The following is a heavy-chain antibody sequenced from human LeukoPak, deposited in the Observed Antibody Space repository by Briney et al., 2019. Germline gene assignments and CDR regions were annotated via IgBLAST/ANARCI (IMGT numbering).Heavy chain of an antibody. CDR2: MNPNSGNT. Sequence: ASVKVSCKASGYTFTSYDINWVRQATGQGLEWMGWMNPNSGNTGYAQKFQGRVTMTRNTSISTAYMELSSLRSEDTAVYYCAREWDWGYSSGWIRRPNFDYWGQGTLVTVSS. CDR3: AREWDWGYSSGWIRRPNFDY. V-gene: IGHV1-8*01. D-gene: IGHD6-19*01. J-gene: IGHJ4*02. CDR1: GYTFTSYD.